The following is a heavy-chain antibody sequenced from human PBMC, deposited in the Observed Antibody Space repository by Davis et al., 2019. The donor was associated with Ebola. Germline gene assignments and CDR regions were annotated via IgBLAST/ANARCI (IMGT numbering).Heavy chain of an antibody. CDR2: IKQDGSEK. V-gene: IGHV3-7*03. Sequence: PGGSLRLSCAASGFTFSSYWMSWVRQAPGKELEWVANIKQDGSEKYYVDSVKGRFTISRDNAKNSLYLQMNSLRAEDTAVYYCARDSYSSSWLNWFDPWGQGTLVTVSS. CDR3: ARDSYSSSWLNWFDP. J-gene: IGHJ5*02. CDR1: GFTFSSYW. D-gene: IGHD6-13*01.